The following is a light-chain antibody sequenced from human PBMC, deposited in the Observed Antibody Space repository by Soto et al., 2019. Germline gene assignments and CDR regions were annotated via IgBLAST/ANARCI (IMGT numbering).Light chain of an antibody. J-gene: IGLJ3*02. CDR1: SSDVGGYNH. Sequence: QSALTQPASVSGSPGQSITIACTGTSSDVGGYNHVSWYQDHPGKAPRLVIYDVSIRPPAVSDRFSGSTSGNTASLTISGLQAEDEADYYCSSYTATRTVVFGGGTKLTVL. CDR2: DVS. CDR3: SSYTATRTVV. V-gene: IGLV2-14*03.